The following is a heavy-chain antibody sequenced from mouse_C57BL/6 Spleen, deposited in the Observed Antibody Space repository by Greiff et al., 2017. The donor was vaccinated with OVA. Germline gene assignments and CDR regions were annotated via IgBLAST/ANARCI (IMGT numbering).Heavy chain of an antibody. CDR2: IDPEDGDT. Sequence: EVQLQQSGAELVRPGASVKLSCTASGFNIKDYYMHWVKQRPEPGLEWIGRIDPEDGDTEYAPKFQGKATMTAATSSNPSSLQLISLTSEDTAVYYCTTIYYGNQGDYWGQGTTLTVSS. D-gene: IGHD2-1*01. CDR3: TTIYYGNQGDY. J-gene: IGHJ2*01. V-gene: IGHV14-1*01. CDR1: GFNIKDYY.